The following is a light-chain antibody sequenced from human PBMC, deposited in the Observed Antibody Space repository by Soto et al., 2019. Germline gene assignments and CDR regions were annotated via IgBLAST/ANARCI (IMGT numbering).Light chain of an antibody. CDR2: EVS. V-gene: IGLV2-8*01. CDR3: SSYAGSNNFV. CDR1: SSDVGAYNY. J-gene: IGLJ1*01. Sequence: LAQPPSASGSPGQSVTISCTGTSSDVGAYNYVSWYQQHPGKAPKLLIYEVSKRPSGVPDRFSGSKSGNTASLTVSGLQAEDEADYYCSSYAGSNNFVFGTGTKVTVL.